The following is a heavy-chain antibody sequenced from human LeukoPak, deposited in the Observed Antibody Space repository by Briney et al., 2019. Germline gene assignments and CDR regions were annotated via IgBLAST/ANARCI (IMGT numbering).Heavy chain of an antibody. CDR1: GGTFSSYA. CDR3: AREGVRRYYDSSGYLLPAPSDY. Sequence: ASVKVSCKASGGTFSSYAISWVRQAPGQGLEWMGRIIPILGIANYAQKFQGRVTITADKSTSTAYMELSSLRSEDTAVYYCAREGVRRYYDSSGYLLPAPSDYWGQGTLVTVSS. CDR2: IIPILGIA. D-gene: IGHD3-22*01. V-gene: IGHV1-69*04. J-gene: IGHJ4*02.